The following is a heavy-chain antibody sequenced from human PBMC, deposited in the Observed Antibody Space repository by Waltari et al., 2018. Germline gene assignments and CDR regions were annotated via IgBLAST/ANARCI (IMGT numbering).Heavy chain of an antibody. CDR1: GFTFSSYS. CDR3: ARESFMVQGVIRERPPDY. V-gene: IGHV3-48*04. Sequence: EVQLVESGGGLVQPGGSLRLSCAASGFTFSSYSMNWVRQAPGKGLEWVSYISSSSSTIYYADSVKGRFTISRDNAKNSLYLQMNSLRAEDTAVYYCARESFMVQGVIRERPPDYWGQGTLVTVSS. J-gene: IGHJ4*02. CDR2: ISSSSSTI. D-gene: IGHD3-10*01.